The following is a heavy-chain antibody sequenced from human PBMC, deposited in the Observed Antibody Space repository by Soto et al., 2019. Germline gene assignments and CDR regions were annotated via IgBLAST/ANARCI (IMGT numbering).Heavy chain of an antibody. J-gene: IGHJ4*02. CDR1: GFAFSNYE. D-gene: IGHD3-3*02. V-gene: IGHV3-48*03. Sequence: EVQLVESGGGLVQPGGSLRLSCAASGFAFSNYEMNWVRQAPGKGLERGSYISLSGSTIYYADSVKGRFTISRDDAKNSLYLQMNSLRADDTAVYYCARESFSASPNFFDYWGQGTLVTVSS. CDR3: ARESFSASPNFFDY. CDR2: ISLSGSTI.